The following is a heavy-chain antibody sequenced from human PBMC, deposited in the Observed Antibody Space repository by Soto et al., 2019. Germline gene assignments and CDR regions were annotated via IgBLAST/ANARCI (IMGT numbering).Heavy chain of an antibody. J-gene: IGHJ6*02. CDR3: ASPNGGGAYYYSGMDV. CDR2: ISAYNGNT. V-gene: IGHV1-18*01. D-gene: IGHD3-16*01. CDR1: GDAFASCG. Sequence: ASVEACWEASGDAFASCGSRWVRQAPGQGLEWMGWISAYNGNTNYAQKLQGRVTMTTDTSTSTAYMELRSLRSDDTAVYYCASPNGGGAYYYSGMDVWGQGTTVTVPS.